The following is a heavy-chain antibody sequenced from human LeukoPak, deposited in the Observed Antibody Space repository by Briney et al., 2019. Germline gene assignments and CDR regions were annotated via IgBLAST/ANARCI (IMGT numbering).Heavy chain of an antibody. D-gene: IGHD5-18*01. CDR3: ARGGSRGYSYGIDY. CDR2: IYYSGST. Sequence: SETLSLTCTVSGGSISSYYWSWIRQPPGKGLEWIGYIYYSGSTNYNPSLKSRVTISVDTSKNQFSLKVSSVTAADTAVYYCARGGSRGYSYGIDYWGQGTLVTVSS. J-gene: IGHJ4*02. CDR1: GGSISSYY. V-gene: IGHV4-59*01.